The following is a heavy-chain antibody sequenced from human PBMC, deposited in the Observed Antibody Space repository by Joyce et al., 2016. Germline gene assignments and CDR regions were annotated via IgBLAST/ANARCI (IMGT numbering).Heavy chain of an antibody. V-gene: IGHV1-2*02. CDR1: GYTFTGYY. J-gene: IGHJ6*02. Sequence: QVQLVQSGAEVKKPGASVKVSCKASGYTFTGYYMHWVRQAPGQGLEWMGWINPNSGGTNYAQKFQGRVTMTRDTSISAAYMGLSRLRSADTAVYYCARDTNDYGDYGWGGYGMDVWGQGTTVTVSS. D-gene: IGHD4-17*01. CDR2: INPNSGGT. CDR3: ARDTNDYGDYGWGGYGMDV.